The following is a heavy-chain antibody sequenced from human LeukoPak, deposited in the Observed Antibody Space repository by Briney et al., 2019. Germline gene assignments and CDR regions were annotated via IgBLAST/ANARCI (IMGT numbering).Heavy chain of an antibody. V-gene: IGHV4-4*07. CDR3: ARDMTTVVKGFYYYYYYMDV. J-gene: IGHJ6*03. CDR1: GGSISSYY. D-gene: IGHD4-23*01. Sequence: SETLSLTCTVSGGSISSYYWSWIRQPAGKGLEWIGRIYTSGSTNYNPSLKGRVTMSVDTSKNQFSLKLSSVTAADTAVYYCARDMTTVVKGFYYYYYYMDVWGKGTTVTISS. CDR2: IYTSGST.